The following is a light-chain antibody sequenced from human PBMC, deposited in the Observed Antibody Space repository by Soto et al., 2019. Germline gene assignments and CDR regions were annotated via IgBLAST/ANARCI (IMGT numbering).Light chain of an antibody. V-gene: IGKV3-20*01. J-gene: IGKJ1*01. Sequence: ESVLTQSPGTLSLSPGERATLSCRASQNVYSSYLAWYRQKPGQAPRLLIYGASSRATGIPDRFSGSGSGTDFTLTISRLEPEDFAVYYCQQYGSSPWTFGQGTKVEIK. CDR3: QQYGSSPWT. CDR1: QNVYSSY. CDR2: GAS.